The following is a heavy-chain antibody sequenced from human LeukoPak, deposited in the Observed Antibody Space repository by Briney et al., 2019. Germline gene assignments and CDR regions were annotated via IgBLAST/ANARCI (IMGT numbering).Heavy chain of an antibody. Sequence: SETLSLTCAVYGGSFSGYYWSWIRQPPGKGLEWIGEINHSGSTNYNPSLKSRVTISVDTSKNQFSLKLSSVTAADTTVYYCARLPYYYDSSGYYYFSFDYWGQGTLVTVSS. J-gene: IGHJ4*02. CDR3: ARLPYYYDSSGYYYFSFDY. CDR1: GGSFSGYY. CDR2: INHSGST. V-gene: IGHV4-34*01. D-gene: IGHD3-22*01.